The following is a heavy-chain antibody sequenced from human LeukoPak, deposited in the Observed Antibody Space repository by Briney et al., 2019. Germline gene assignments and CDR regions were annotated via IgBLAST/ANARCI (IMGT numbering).Heavy chain of an antibody. J-gene: IGHJ6*02. CDR2: ISSSSSYI. V-gene: IGHV3-21*01. Sequence: PGGSLRLSCAASGFTFSSYSMNWVRQARGKGLEWVSSISSSSSYIYYADSVKGRFTISRDNAKNSLYLQMNSLRAEDTAVYYCARDVGSGSYYNLLRYYYYGMDVWGQGTTVTVSS. CDR3: ARDVGSGSYYNLLRYYYYGMDV. D-gene: IGHD3-10*01. CDR1: GFTFSSYS.